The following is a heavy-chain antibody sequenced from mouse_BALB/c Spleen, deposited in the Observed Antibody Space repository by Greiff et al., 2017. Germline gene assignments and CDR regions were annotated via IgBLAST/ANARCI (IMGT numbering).Heavy chain of an antibody. D-gene: IGHD2-4*01. CDR3: ARGDYALAY. J-gene: IGHJ3*01. CDR2: ISYSGST. V-gene: IGHV3-2*02. Sequence: EVKLVESGPGLVQPSQSLSLTCTVTGYSITSDYAWHWIRSFPGNHLEWMGYISYSGSTSYNPSLTSRISITRDTTKNQFLLQWNSVTTEDTATYDSARGDYALAYWGQGTLVTVSA. CDR1: GYSITSDYA.